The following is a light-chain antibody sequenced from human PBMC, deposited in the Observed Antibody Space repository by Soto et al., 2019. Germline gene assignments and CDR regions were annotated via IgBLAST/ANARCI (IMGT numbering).Light chain of an antibody. J-gene: IGKJ3*01. CDR2: GAS. CDR3: QHYGRSDPIT. Sequence: EIVLTQSPGTLSLSPGKRATISCRATQTIISSSLAWYQQRPGQAPRLLIYGASVRATGVPDRFSGRGSGTDFTLTSSRLEPEDFAVYYCQHYGRSDPITFGPGTKVDIK. V-gene: IGKV3-20*01. CDR1: QTIISSS.